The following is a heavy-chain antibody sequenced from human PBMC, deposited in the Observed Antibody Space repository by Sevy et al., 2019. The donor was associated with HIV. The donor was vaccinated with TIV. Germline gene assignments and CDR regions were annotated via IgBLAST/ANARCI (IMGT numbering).Heavy chain of an antibody. CDR2: IIPIFGTV. V-gene: IGHV1-69*13. D-gene: IGHD3-10*01. CDR1: GGTFSSYA. CDR3: ARAPLDRITLVQGVVSHYYYSMDV. Sequence: ASVKVSCKASGGTFSSYAISWVRQAPGQGLEWMVGIIPIFGTVNYAQKFQGRVTITADESTSSAYMELSSLGSEDTAVYYCARAPLDRITLVQGVVSHYYYSMDVWGQGTTVTVSS. J-gene: IGHJ6*02.